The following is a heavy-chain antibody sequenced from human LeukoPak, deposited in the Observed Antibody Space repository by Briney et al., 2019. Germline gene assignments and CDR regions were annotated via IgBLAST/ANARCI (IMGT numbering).Heavy chain of an antibody. CDR2: ISYDGSNK. V-gene: IGHV3-30*18. Sequence: GGSLRLSCAASGFTFSSYGMHWVRQAPGKGLEWVTVISYDGSNKYYADSVKGRFTISRDNSKNTLYLQMNSLRADDTAVYYCAKKKPFPYFFDYWGQGTLVTVSS. CDR3: AKKKPFPYFFDY. J-gene: IGHJ4*02. CDR1: GFTFSSYG.